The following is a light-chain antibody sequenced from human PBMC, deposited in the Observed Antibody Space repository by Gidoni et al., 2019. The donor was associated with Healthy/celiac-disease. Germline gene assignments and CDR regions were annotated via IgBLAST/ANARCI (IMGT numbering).Light chain of an antibody. V-gene: IGLV2-8*01. CDR2: EVS. CDR1: SSDVGGYNY. Sequence: QSALTQPPSASASPGQSVTISCTGTSSDVGGYNYVSWYQQHPGKAPKLMIYEVSKRPSGVPDRFSGSKSGNTASLTVSGLQAEDEADYYCSSYAGSNKNVFGTGTKVTVL. J-gene: IGLJ1*01. CDR3: SSYAGSNKNV.